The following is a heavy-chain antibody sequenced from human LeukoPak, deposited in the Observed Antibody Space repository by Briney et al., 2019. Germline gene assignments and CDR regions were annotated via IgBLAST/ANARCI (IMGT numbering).Heavy chain of an antibody. CDR1: GFTFSDYN. J-gene: IGHJ4*02. V-gene: IGHV3-11*04. CDR2: ISRSGSTK. Sequence: GGSLRLSCAASGFTFSDYNMRWIRQAPGKGLEWVSSISRSGSTKYYADSVKGRFTISRDNAKNSLYLQMNSLRAEDTAVYYCARAVAGTGSFDYWGQGTLVTVSS. D-gene: IGHD6-19*01. CDR3: ARAVAGTGSFDY.